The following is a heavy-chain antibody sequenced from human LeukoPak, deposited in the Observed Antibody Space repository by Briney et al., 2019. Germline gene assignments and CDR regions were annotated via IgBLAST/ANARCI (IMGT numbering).Heavy chain of an antibody. D-gene: IGHD4-11*01. Sequence: GASVKVSCKASGYTFTSYDINWVRQATGQGLEWMGWMNPNSGNTGYAQKFQGRVTMTRNTSISTAYIELSSLRSEDTAVYYCARGSKRYSNYLDAFDIWGQGTMVTVSS. CDR2: MNPNSGNT. J-gene: IGHJ3*02. CDR1: GYTFTSYD. V-gene: IGHV1-8*01. CDR3: ARGSKRYSNYLDAFDI.